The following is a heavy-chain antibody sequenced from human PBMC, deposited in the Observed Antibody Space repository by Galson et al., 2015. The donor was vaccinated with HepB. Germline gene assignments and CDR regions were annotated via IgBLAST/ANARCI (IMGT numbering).Heavy chain of an antibody. Sequence: SLRLSCAASGFTFSSYAMHWVRQAPGKGLEWVAVISYDGSNKYYADSVKGRFTISRDNSKNTLYLQMNSLRAEDTAVYYCARDRWDYDLPLFDYWGQGTLVTVSS. CDR2: ISYDGSNK. CDR1: GFTFSSYA. J-gene: IGHJ4*02. CDR3: ARDRWDYDLPLFDY. V-gene: IGHV3-30-3*01. D-gene: IGHD3-16*01.